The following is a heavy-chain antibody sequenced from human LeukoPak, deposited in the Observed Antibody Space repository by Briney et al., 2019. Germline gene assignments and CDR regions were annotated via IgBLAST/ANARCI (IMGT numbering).Heavy chain of an antibody. D-gene: IGHD2-2*01. V-gene: IGHV1-18*04. CDR1: GYTFTSYG. J-gene: IGHJ5*02. Sequence: ASVKVSCKASGYTFTSYGISWVRQAPGQGLEWMGWISAYNGNTNYAQKLQGRVTMTTDTSTSTAYMELRSLRSDDTAVYYCARAYCSSTSCYGGRFDPWGQGTLVTVSS. CDR2: ISAYNGNT. CDR3: ARAYCSSTSCYGGRFDP.